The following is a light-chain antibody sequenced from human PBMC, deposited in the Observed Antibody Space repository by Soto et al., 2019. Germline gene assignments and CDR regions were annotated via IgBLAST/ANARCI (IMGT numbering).Light chain of an antibody. V-gene: IGLV1-51*01. CDR2: DNY. Sequence: QSVLTQPPSMSAAPGQRVTISCSGTSSNIGDNFVSWYRQFPGIAPELLIYDNYKRPSGIPDRFSGSKSGTSATLGITGLQTGDEADYYCGTWDTSLSNGVFGGGTKVTVL. J-gene: IGLJ2*01. CDR1: SSNIGDNF. CDR3: GTWDTSLSNGV.